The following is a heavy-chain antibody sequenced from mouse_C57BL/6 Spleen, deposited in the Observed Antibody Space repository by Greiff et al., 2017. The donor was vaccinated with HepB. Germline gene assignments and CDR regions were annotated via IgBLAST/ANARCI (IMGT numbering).Heavy chain of an antibody. CDR1: GYTFTSYW. D-gene: IGHD2-1*01. CDR3: AIYSAMDY. J-gene: IGHJ4*01. CDR2: INPSSGYT. Sequence: QVHVKQSGAELAKPGASVKLSCKASGYTFTSYWMNWVKQRPGQGLEWIGYINPSSGYTKYNQKFKDKATLTADKSSSTAYMQLSSLTYEDSAVYYCAIYSAMDYWGQGTSVTVSS. V-gene: IGHV1-7*01.